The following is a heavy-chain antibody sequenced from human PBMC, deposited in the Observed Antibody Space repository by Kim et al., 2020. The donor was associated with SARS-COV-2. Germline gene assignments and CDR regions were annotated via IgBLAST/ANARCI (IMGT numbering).Heavy chain of an antibody. V-gene: IGHV4-38-2*02. CDR1: GYSISSGYY. J-gene: IGHJ4*02. CDR3: ARESNSDY. D-gene: IGHD4-4*01. CDR2: IYHSGST. Sequence: SETLSLTCTVSGYSISSGYYWGWIRQPPGKGLEWIGSIYHSGSTYYNPSLKGRVTVSVDTSKNQFSLKLSSVTAADTAVYYCARESNSDYWGQGTLVTVS.